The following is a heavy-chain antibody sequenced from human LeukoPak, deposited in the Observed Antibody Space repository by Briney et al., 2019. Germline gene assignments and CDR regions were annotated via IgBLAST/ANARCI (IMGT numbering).Heavy chain of an antibody. CDR2: ISSSSSTI. CDR1: GFTFSSYS. V-gene: IGHV3-48*01. Sequence: GGSLRLSCAASGFTFSSYSMNWVRQAPGKGLEWVSYISSSSSTIYYADSVKGRFTISRDNAKNSLYLQMNSPRAEDTAVYYCASYYYDSSGYWRPFDYWGQGTLVTVSS. D-gene: IGHD3-22*01. J-gene: IGHJ4*02. CDR3: ASYYYDSSGYWRPFDY.